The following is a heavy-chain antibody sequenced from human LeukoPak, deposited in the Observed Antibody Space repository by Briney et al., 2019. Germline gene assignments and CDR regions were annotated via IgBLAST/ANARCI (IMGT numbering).Heavy chain of an antibody. D-gene: IGHD2-2*01. V-gene: IGHV3-30-3*01. Sequence: PGGSLRLSCAASGVTFSSYAMHWVRQAPGKGLEWVAVISYDGSNKYYADSVKGRFTISRDNSKNTLYLQMNSLRAEDTAVYYCARGHLGYCSSTSCYTSDLDYWGQGTLVTVSS. CDR1: GVTFSSYA. CDR2: ISYDGSNK. J-gene: IGHJ4*02. CDR3: ARGHLGYCSSTSCYTSDLDY.